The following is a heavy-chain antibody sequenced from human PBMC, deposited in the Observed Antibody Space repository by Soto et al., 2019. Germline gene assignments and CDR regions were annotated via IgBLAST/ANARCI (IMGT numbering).Heavy chain of an antibody. CDR1: GGTFSSYT. J-gene: IGHJ4*02. CDR3: ARAPYSRGWSLLDY. V-gene: IGHV1-69*02. CDR2: IIPILGIA. D-gene: IGHD6-19*01. Sequence: QVQLVQSGAEVKKPGSSVKVSCKASGGTFSSYTISWVRQAPGQGLEWMGRIIPILGIANYAQKFQGRVTITADKSTSTAYMELSSLRSEDTAVYYCARAPYSRGWSLLDYWGQGTLVTVSS.